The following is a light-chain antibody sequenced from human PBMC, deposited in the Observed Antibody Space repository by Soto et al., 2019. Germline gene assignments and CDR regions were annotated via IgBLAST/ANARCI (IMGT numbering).Light chain of an antibody. CDR2: DVS. V-gene: IGLV2-14*01. CDR1: SSDVGGYNY. J-gene: IGLJ1*01. CDR3: NSYTSSSTYV. Sequence: QSVLTQPASVSGSPGQSITISCTGTSSDVGGYNYVSWYHQHPGEAPKLIIYDVSNRPSGVSNRFSGSKSGNTASLTISGLQAEDEADYYCNSYTSSSTYVFGTGTKLTVL.